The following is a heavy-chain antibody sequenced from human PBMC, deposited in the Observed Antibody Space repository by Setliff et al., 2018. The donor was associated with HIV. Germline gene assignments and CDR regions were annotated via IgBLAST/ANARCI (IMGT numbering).Heavy chain of an antibody. D-gene: IGHD5-18*01. CDR1: GDSIRSSCYY. V-gene: IGHV4-39*01. CDR2: IYFSGST. J-gene: IGHJ4*02. Sequence: LSLTCNVSGDSIRSSCYYWGWVRQSPGKGLEWIGNIYFSGSTYFNPSLKDRVTISVDTSKTQLSLRMSSVTAADTAVYFCASPWIHLWSRILYWWGDCYSPFGYWGQGTLVTVLL. CDR3: ASPWIHLWSRILYWWGDCYSPFGY.